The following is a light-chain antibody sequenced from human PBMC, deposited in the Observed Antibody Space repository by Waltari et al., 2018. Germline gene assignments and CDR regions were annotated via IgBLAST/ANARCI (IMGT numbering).Light chain of an antibody. CDR2: RSD. V-gene: IGLV1-44*01. CDR3: AAWDDSLNGRWV. J-gene: IGLJ3*02. CDR1: ASNIGNNV. Sequence: QSVLTQPPSASGTPGQGVTISCSGGASNIGNNVVNWYQQVPGKAPKLLSYRSDRRPACVPDRFSGSKSGTSASLAISGLQSEDEADYYCAAWDDSLNGRWVFGGGTKVTVL.